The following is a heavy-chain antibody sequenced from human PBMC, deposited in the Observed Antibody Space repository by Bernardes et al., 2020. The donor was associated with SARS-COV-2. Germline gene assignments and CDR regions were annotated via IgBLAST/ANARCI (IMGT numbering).Heavy chain of an antibody. CDR1: GGSFSAYY. CDR2: INHSGGT. V-gene: IGHV4-34*01. J-gene: IGHJ4*02. Sequence: SETLSLTCAVYGGSFSAYYWSWMRQPPGKGLEFIGDINHSGGTNYNPSLKSRVTISVDTSKNQFSLKMSSVTAADTAMYYCARASRDIVVPPAAYYFDYWGQGTLVTVSS. D-gene: IGHD2-15*01. CDR3: ARASRDIVVPPAAYYFDY.